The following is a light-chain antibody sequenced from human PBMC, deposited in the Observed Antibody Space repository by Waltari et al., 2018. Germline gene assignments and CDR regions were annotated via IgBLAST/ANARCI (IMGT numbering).Light chain of an antibody. Sequence: SSELTQDPAVSVALGQTVRITCQGDSLRSYYATWYQQKAGQAPIHVIYGQNNRPSGIPDRFSGSYSGRTASLTITGAQAEDEADYYCSSRDSGAHRHVFGTGTKVTVL. J-gene: IGLJ1*01. V-gene: IGLV3-19*01. CDR3: SSRDSGAHRHV. CDR2: GQN. CDR1: SLRSYY.